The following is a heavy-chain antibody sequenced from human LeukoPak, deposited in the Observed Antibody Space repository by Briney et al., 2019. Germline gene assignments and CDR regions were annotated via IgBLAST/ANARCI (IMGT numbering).Heavy chain of an antibody. V-gene: IGHV1-2*02. CDR3: ARVLPRIAVAGPNKYFDY. J-gene: IGHJ4*02. CDR1: GYTFTGYY. Sequence: ASVKVSCKASGYTFTGYYMHWVRQAPGQGREWMGWINPNSGGTNYAQKFQGRVTMTRDTSISSAYMELSRLRSDDTAVYYCARVLPRIAVAGPNKYFDYWGQGTLVTVSS. D-gene: IGHD6-19*01. CDR2: INPNSGGT.